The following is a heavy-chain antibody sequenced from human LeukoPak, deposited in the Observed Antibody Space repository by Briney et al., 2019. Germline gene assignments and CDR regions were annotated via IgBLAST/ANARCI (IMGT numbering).Heavy chain of an antibody. V-gene: IGHV3-21*01. CDR1: GFTFSSYG. CDR2: ISSGGDI. D-gene: IGHD3-22*01. J-gene: IGHJ4*02. Sequence: GGSLRLSCTASGFTFSSYGLNWVRQAPGKGLEWVSTISSGGDIYYEASVKGRFTISRYNAKDSLYLQMNSLRAEDTAVYYCARDQDGGKYYYESSGYSHWGQGILVTVSS. CDR3: ARDQDGGKYYYESSGYSH.